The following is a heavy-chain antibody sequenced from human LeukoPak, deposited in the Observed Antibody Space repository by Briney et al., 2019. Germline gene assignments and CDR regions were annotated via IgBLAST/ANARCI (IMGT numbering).Heavy chain of an antibody. CDR2: ISGSGGST. V-gene: IGHV3-23*01. CDR3: AKEIQSFGVVIPFDY. J-gene: IGHJ4*02. D-gene: IGHD3-3*01. Sequence: GGSLRLSCAASGFTFSSYAMSWVRQAPGKGLEWVSAISGSGGSTYYADSVKGRFTISRDNSKNTLYLQMNSLRAEDTTVYYCAKEIQSFGVVIPFDYWGQGTLVTVSS. CDR1: GFTFSSYA.